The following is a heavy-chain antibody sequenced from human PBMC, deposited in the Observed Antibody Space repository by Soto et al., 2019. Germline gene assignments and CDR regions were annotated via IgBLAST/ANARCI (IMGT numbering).Heavy chain of an antibody. V-gene: IGHV4-34*01. CDR2: INLSVRT. J-gene: IGHJ5*02. CDR3: AKGGGSLWS. D-gene: IGHD3-10*01. Sequence: QVQLQQWGAGLLKPSETLCLTCAVYGGSFSNYYWSWIRQPPGKGLEWIGEINLSVRTNYNPSLKSRVTMSLDTSKNQFSLKLSSVTAADTAVYYCAKGGGSLWSWGQGTLVTVSS. CDR1: GGSFSNYY.